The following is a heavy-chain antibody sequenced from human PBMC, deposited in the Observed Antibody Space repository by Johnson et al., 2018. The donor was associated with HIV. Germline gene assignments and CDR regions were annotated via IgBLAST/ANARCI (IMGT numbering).Heavy chain of an antibody. CDR3: ARDPAYSSTWEGAFDV. CDR2: ISYDGRNK. V-gene: IGHV3-30*03. D-gene: IGHD6-19*01. CDR1: GIIFSHYG. J-gene: IGHJ3*01. Sequence: QVQLVESGGGVVQPGRSLRLSCAVSGIIFSHYGMHWVRQAPGKGLEWVALISYDGRNKYYTDSVKGRFTISRDNSKNTLSLQMDSLRPEDTAVYYCARDPAYSSTWEGAFDVWGQGTMVTVSS.